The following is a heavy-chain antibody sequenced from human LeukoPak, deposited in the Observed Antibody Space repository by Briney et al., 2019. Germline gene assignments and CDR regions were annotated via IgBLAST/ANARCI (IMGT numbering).Heavy chain of an antibody. J-gene: IGHJ3*02. Sequence: GGSLRLSCAASGFTFSSYSMNWVRQAPGKGLEWVSSISSISGYIYYADSVKGRFTISRDNAKNSLYLQMNSLRAEDTAVYYCARVSQQNTIFGVVIIRLDAFDIWGQGTMVTVSS. D-gene: IGHD3-3*01. CDR2: ISSISGYI. CDR3: ARVSQQNTIFGVVIIRLDAFDI. V-gene: IGHV3-21*01. CDR1: GFTFSSYS.